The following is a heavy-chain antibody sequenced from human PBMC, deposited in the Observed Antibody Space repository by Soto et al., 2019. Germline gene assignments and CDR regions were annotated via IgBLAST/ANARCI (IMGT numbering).Heavy chain of an antibody. J-gene: IGHJ6*02. Sequence: QVQLQESGPGLVKPSQTLSLTCTVSGDSIRSGDYYWGWIRQPPGRGLEGIGYIYNDGSTYYNPSLKSRITISADTSNNQFSLKLTSVTAADTAVYYCATLTRGPYAMDVWGQGTTVTVSS. CDR3: ATLTRGPYAMDV. CDR1: GDSIRSGDYY. V-gene: IGHV4-30-4*01. D-gene: IGHD1-26*01. CDR2: IYNDGST.